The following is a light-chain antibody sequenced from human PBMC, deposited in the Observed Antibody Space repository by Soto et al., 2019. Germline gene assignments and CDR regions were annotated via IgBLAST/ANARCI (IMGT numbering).Light chain of an antibody. CDR1: SSDVGDYNY. Sequence: QSALIQPASVSGSPGQSITISCTGTSSDVGDYNYVSWYQQHPDRVPKLIIFEVNNRPSGVSNRLSGSKSGITASLTISGLQAEDEADYYCSSYTNTRTYVFGTGTKVTVL. CDR3: SSYTNTRTYV. J-gene: IGLJ1*01. V-gene: IGLV2-14*01. CDR2: EVN.